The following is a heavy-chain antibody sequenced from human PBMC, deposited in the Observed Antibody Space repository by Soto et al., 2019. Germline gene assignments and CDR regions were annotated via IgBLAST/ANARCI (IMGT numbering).Heavy chain of an antibody. D-gene: IGHD4-17*01. CDR2: IYSGGST. CDR1: GFTVSSNY. J-gene: IGHJ3*02. CDR3: ARDAPYGDYVPRGAFDI. V-gene: IGHV3-53*01. Sequence: GGSLRLSCAASGFTVSSNYMSWVRQAPGKGLEWVSVIYSGGSTYYADSVKGRFTISRDNSKNTLYLQMNSLRAEDTAVYYCARDAPYGDYVPRGAFDIWGQGTMVTVSS.